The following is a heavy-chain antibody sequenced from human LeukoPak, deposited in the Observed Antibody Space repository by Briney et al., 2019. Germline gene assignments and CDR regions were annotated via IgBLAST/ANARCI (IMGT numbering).Heavy chain of an antibody. Sequence: GGSLRLSCAASGFTFSGYAMHWVRQAPGKGLEWVAVISYDGSNKYYADSVKGRFTISRDNSKNTLYLQMNSLRAEDTAVYYCARVLSDYGSDYWGQGTLVTVSS. V-gene: IGHV3-30*04. CDR2: ISYDGSNK. CDR1: GFTFSGYA. CDR3: ARVLSDYGSDY. D-gene: IGHD3-10*01. J-gene: IGHJ4*02.